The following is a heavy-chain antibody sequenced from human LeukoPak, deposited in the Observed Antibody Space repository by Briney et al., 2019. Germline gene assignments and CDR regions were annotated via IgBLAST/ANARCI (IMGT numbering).Heavy chain of an antibody. J-gene: IGHJ4*02. V-gene: IGHV3-48*01. CDR1: GFTFSDYS. CDR2: ISSSSRTI. D-gene: IGHD3-22*01. Sequence: GGSLRLSCAASGFTFSDYSMNWVRQAPGKGLEWLSYISSSSRTIYYADSVKGRFTISRDNSKNTLYLQMNSLRAEDTAVYYCAKGRTGDSSGPYPFDYWGQGTLVTVSS. CDR3: AKGRTGDSSGPYPFDY.